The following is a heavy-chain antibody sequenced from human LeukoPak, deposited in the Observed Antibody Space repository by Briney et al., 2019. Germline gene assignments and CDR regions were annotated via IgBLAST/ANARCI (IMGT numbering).Heavy chain of an antibody. CDR1: GYIITSGYC. Sequence: SETLSLTCAVSGYIITSGYCWGWIRQPPGKGLEWIGSIYHSGSTYYNPSLKTRVTISVDTSKNQFSLKLSSVTAADTAVYYCARLYLRDHCSSTSCYGLYFDYWGQGTLVTVSS. CDR2: IYHSGST. V-gene: IGHV4-38-2*01. D-gene: IGHD2-2*01. CDR3: ARLYLRDHCSSTSCYGLYFDY. J-gene: IGHJ4*02.